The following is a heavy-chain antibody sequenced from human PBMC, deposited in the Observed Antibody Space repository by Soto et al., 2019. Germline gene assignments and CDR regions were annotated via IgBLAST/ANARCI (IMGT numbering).Heavy chain of an antibody. D-gene: IGHD2-15*01. Sequence: PSETLSLTCTVSGGSVSSGSYYWSWIRQPPGKGLEWIGYIYYSGSTNYNPSLKSRVTISVDTSKNQFSLKLSSVTAADTAVYYCARGLGYCSGGSCHWFDPWGQGTLVTVSS. V-gene: IGHV4-61*01. CDR3: ARGLGYCSGGSCHWFDP. CDR2: IYYSGST. CDR1: GGSVSSGSYY. J-gene: IGHJ5*02.